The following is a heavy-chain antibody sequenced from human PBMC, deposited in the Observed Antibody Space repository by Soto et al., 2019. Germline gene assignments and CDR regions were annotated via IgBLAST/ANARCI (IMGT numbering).Heavy chain of an antibody. CDR3: ARGETYYYMDV. CDR1: GGSISSYY. CDR2: IYYSGST. Sequence: PSETLSLTYTVSGGSISSYYWSWIRQPPGKGLEWIGYIYYSGSTNYNPSLKSRVTISVDTSKNQFSLKLSSVTAADTAVYYCARGETYYYMDVWGKGTTVTVSS. J-gene: IGHJ6*03. V-gene: IGHV4-59*01.